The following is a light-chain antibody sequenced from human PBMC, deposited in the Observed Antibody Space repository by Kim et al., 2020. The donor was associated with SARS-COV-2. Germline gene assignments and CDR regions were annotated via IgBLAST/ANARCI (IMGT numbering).Light chain of an antibody. Sequence: GQSINISFTGTSRDVGGYNYVSCYQQHPGKAPKLMIYDVSKRPSGVSNRFSGSKSGNTASLTISGLQAEDEADYYCSSYTSSSTWVFGGGTKLTVL. CDR1: SRDVGGYNY. CDR3: SSYTSSSTWV. CDR2: DVS. J-gene: IGLJ3*02. V-gene: IGLV2-14*04.